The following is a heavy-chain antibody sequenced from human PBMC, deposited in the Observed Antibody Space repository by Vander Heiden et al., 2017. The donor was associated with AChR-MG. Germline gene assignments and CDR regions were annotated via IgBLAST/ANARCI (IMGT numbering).Heavy chain of an antibody. D-gene: IGHD5-12*01. Sequence: QVQLVESGGGLVQPGRSLRLSCAASGVTFSGYGMHWVRQAPGKGLEWVAVISYDGSNKYYADSVKGRFTISRDNSKNTLYLQMNSLRTEDTAVYYCAKPWNKDGYNFPIDYWGQGTLVTVSS. V-gene: IGHV3-30*18. CDR2: ISYDGSNK. CDR3: AKPWNKDGYNFPIDY. CDR1: GVTFSGYG. J-gene: IGHJ4*02.